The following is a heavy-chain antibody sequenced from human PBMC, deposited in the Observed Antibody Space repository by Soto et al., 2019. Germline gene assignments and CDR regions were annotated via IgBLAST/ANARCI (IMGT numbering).Heavy chain of an antibody. V-gene: IGHV3-30*18. D-gene: IGHD6-6*01. Sequence: GGSLRLSCAASGFTFSSYGMHWVRQAPGKGLEWVAVISYDGSNKYYADSVKGRFTISRDNSKNTLYLQMNSLRAEDTAVYYCAKDRSSSPEVYYYYYGMDVWGQGTTVTVSS. CDR1: GFTFSSYG. J-gene: IGHJ6*02. CDR2: ISYDGSNK. CDR3: AKDRSSSPEVYYYYYGMDV.